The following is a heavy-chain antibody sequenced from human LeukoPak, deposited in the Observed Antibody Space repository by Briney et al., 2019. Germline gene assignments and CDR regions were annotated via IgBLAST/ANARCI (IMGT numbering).Heavy chain of an antibody. V-gene: IGHV4-38-2*02. D-gene: IGHD3-22*01. CDR3: ARVDYYDSSGYEGDAFDI. J-gene: IGHJ3*02. Sequence: SETLSLTCSVSGYSISSGYYWGWIRQAPGKGLEWIGNLYHSGSTYYNPSLKSRVSISVDTSKNQFSLNLSSVTAADTAVYYCARVDYYDSSGYEGDAFDIWGQGTMVTVSS. CDR2: LYHSGST. CDR1: GYSISSGYY.